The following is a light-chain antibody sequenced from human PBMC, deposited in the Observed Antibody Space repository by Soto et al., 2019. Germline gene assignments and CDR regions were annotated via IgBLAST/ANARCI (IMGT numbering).Light chain of an antibody. CDR2: AAS. CDR1: QSISNY. Sequence: DIQMTQSPSSLSASVGDRITITCRASQSISNYLNWYQQKPGKAPKLLIYAASRLQSGVPSRFSGSGSGTDFTLTISSLQPEDFATFYGQQTYSTPTFGQGTKVEIK. J-gene: IGKJ1*01. CDR3: QQTYSTPT. V-gene: IGKV1-39*01.